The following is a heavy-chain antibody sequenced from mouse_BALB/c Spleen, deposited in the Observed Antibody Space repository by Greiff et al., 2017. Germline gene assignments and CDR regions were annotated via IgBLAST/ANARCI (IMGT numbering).Heavy chain of an antibody. D-gene: IGHD2-4*01. Sequence: VHLVESGPGLVAPSPCLSLTCIVSGFSFTSYGVHWVRQPPGKGLEWLGVIWAGGSTNYNSALMSRLCISKENSKSQVFFNMNSLQTDDTAMYYCAMIYYDYDGYYFDYWGQGTTLTVSS. J-gene: IGHJ2*01. CDR2: IWAGGST. V-gene: IGHV2-9*02. CDR1: GFSFTSYG. CDR3: AMIYYDYDGYYFDY.